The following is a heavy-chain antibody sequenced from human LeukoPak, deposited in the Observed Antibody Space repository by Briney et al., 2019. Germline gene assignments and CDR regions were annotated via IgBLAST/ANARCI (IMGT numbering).Heavy chain of an antibody. V-gene: IGHV3-9*01. CDR1: GFTFDAYA. CDR3: AREPAAAEGIPDY. CDR2: ITWNSDAI. J-gene: IGHJ4*02. Sequence: TGGSLRLSCAASGFTFDAYAMHWVRQAPGKGLEWVSGITWNSDAIGYADSVKGRFTISRDNARNSLYLQMNSLRAEDTALYYCAREPAAAEGIPDYWGQGTLVTVSS. D-gene: IGHD6-13*01.